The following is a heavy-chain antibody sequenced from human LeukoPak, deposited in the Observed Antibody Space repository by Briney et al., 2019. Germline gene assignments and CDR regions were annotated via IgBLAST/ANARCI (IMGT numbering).Heavy chain of an antibody. CDR3: AKTGDRTGYYYYYMDV. CDR2: IYYSGII. CDR1: GDSTNSYY. Sequence: PETLSLTCTVSGDSTNSYYRSWIRQPPGKGLEWVGCIYYSGIIKYYPSLKSRVTISVDTSRNRFSLKLTSVTAADTALYYCAKTGDRTGYYYYYMDVWGKGTTVTVSS. J-gene: IGHJ6*03. V-gene: IGHV4-59*01. D-gene: IGHD7-27*01.